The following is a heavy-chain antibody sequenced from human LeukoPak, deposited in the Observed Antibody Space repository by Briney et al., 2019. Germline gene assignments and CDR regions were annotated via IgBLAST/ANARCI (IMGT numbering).Heavy chain of an antibody. CDR3: ARVRGYDPNAGDFDY. CDR2: ISSSSSYI. CDR1: GFTFSSYS. Sequence: GGSLRLSCAASGFTFSSYSMNWVRQASGKGLEWVSSISSSSSYIYYADSVKGRFTISRDNAKNSLYLQMNSLRAEDTAVYYCARVRGYDPNAGDFDYWGQGTLVTVSS. J-gene: IGHJ4*02. V-gene: IGHV3-21*01. D-gene: IGHD3-22*01.